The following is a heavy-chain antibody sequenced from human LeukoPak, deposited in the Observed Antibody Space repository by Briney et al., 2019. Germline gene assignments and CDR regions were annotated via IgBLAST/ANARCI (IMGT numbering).Heavy chain of an antibody. V-gene: IGHV1-69*04. CDR2: IIPILGIA. CDR3: ARDQRSYFTGSGSYYKVGRLDF. CDR1: GGTFSSYA. Sequence: ASVKVSCKASGGTFSSYAISWVRQAPGQGLEWMGRIIPILGIANYAQRFKGRVTMTADESTDTAYMELSDLTFEDTAVYFCARDQRSYFTGSGSYYKVGRLDFWGQGTLITVSS. J-gene: IGHJ4*02. D-gene: IGHD3-10*01.